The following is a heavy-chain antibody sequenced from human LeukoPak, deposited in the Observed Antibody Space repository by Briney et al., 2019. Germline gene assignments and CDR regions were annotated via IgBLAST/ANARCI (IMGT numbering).Heavy chain of an antibody. Sequence: PGGSLRLSCAASGFTFSSYEMNWVRQAPGKGLEWVSYISSSGSTIYYADSVKGRFTISRDNAKNSLYLQMNSLRAEDTAVYYCAGGNKYYYYYYMDVWGKGTTVTISS. V-gene: IGHV3-48*03. CDR1: GFTFSSYE. CDR2: ISSSGSTI. J-gene: IGHJ6*03. CDR3: AGGNKYYYYYYMDV.